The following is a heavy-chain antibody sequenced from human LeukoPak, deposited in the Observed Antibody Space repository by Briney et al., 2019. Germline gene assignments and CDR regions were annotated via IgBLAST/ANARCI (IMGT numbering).Heavy chain of an antibody. Sequence: SETLSLTCTVSGYSISSGYYWSWIRQPPGKGLEWIGYIYYSGSTNYSPSFKSRVTISVDTSKNQFSLKLSSVTAADTAVYYCARGTYYYDSSGYSYYDYYYMDVWGKGTTVTISS. CDR1: GYSISSGYY. D-gene: IGHD3-22*01. CDR2: IYYSGST. J-gene: IGHJ6*03. V-gene: IGHV4-61*01. CDR3: ARGTYYYDSSGYSYYDYYYMDV.